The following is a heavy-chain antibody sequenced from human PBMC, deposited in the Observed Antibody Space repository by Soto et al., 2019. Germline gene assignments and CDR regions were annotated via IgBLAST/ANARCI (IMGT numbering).Heavy chain of an antibody. Sequence: SQTLSLTCAISGDSVSSNSAAWNWIRQSPSRGLEWLGRTYYRSKWYNDYAVSVKSRITINPDTSKNQFSLQLNSVTPEDTAVYYCAKAGVSGYYGSGSYCIDYWGQGTLVTVSS. J-gene: IGHJ4*02. V-gene: IGHV6-1*01. D-gene: IGHD3-10*01. CDR2: TYYRSKWYN. CDR1: GDSVSSNSAA. CDR3: AKAGVSGYYGSGSYCIDY.